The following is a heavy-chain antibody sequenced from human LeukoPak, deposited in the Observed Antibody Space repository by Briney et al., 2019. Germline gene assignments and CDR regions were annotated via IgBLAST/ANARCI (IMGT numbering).Heavy chain of an antibody. D-gene: IGHD2-15*01. V-gene: IGHV3-23*01. J-gene: IGHJ6*02. CDR2: ISGSGVST. CDR1: GFTFSDYY. Sequence: GGSLRLSCAASGFTFSDYYMSWIRQAPGKGLEWVSAISGSGVSTYYADSVKGRFTISRDNSKNTLYLQMNSLRAEDTAVYYCAKVDGGFPYYYYGMDVWGQGTTVTVSS. CDR3: AKVDGGFPYYYYGMDV.